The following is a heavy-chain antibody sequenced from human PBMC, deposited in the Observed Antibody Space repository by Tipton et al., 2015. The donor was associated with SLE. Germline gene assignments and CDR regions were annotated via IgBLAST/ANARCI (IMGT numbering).Heavy chain of an antibody. V-gene: IGHV3-53*01. Sequence: SLRLSCAASGFTVSSNYMSWVRQAPGKGLEWVSVIYSGGSTYYADSVKGRFTISRDNSKNTLYLQMNSLRAEDTAVYYCAREEWELGVVRAFDIWGQGTMVTVSS. CDR2: IYSGGST. CDR3: AREEWELGVVRAFDI. D-gene: IGHD1-26*01. J-gene: IGHJ3*02. CDR1: GFTVSSNY.